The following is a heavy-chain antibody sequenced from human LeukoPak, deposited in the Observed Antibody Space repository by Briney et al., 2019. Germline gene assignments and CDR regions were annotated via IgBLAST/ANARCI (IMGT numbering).Heavy chain of an antibody. J-gene: IGHJ5*02. CDR3: ARDGSGTHGWFDP. D-gene: IGHD3-10*01. CDR2: INHSGST. V-gene: IGHV4-34*01. CDR1: GGSFSGYY. Sequence: SETLSLTCAVYGGSFSGYYWSWIGQPPGKGLEWIGEINHSGSTNYNPSLKSRVTISVDTSKNQFSLKLSSVTPADTAVYYCARDGSGTHGWFDPWGQGTLVTVSS.